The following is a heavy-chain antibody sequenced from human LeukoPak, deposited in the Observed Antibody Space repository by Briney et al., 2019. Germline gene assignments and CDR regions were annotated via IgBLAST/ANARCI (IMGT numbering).Heavy chain of an antibody. CDR1: GGSISSYY. CDR3: ARGADILTGYYFDY. Sequence: KPSETLSLTCTVSGGSISSYYWSWIRQSPGKGPEWIGFLYYTGSTYYNPSLKSRVTISVDTSKNQFSLKLSSVTAADTAVYYCARGADILTGYYFDYWGQGTLVTVSS. CDR2: LYYTGST. J-gene: IGHJ4*02. D-gene: IGHD3-9*01. V-gene: IGHV4-59*12.